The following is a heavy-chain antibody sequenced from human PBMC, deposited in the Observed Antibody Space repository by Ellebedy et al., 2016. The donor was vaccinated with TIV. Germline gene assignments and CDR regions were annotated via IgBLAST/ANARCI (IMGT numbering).Heavy chain of an antibody. V-gene: IGHV1-69*13. D-gene: IGHD6-6*01. J-gene: IGHJ5*02. CDR2: IIPIFGTA. CDR3: ARDWKRYSSSIDWFDP. Sequence: SVKVSCXASGGTFSSYAISWVRQAPGQGLEWMGGIIPIFGTANYAQKFQGRVTITADESTSTAYMELSSLRSEDTAVYYCARDWKRYSSSIDWFDPWGQGTLVTVSS. CDR1: GGTFSSYA.